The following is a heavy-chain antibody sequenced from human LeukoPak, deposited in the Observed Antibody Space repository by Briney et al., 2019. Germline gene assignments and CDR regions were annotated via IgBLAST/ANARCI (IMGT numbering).Heavy chain of an antibody. D-gene: IGHD4-17*01. CDR2: INSDGSST. V-gene: IGHV3-74*01. J-gene: IGHJ4*02. CDR3: ARERGHTVSYDY. Sequence: GGSLRLSCAASGFTFSSYGMNWVRQAPGKGLVWVSRINSDGSSTSYADSVKGRFTISRDNAKNTLYLQMNSLRAEDTAVYYCARERGHTVSYDYWGQGTLVTVSS. CDR1: GFTFSSYG.